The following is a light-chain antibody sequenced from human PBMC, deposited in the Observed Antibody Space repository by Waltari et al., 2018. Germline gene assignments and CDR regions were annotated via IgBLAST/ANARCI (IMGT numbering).Light chain of an antibody. Sequence: EIVLTQSPGTLSLSLGERATLSCRASQSVPSRYLAWYQQRPGQAPRLLSSGASSRATGIPDRFSGSGSGTDFTLTINRLEPEDFAVYYCQQYGSTPPWTFGQGTTVEIK. CDR3: QQYGSTPPWT. CDR1: QSVPSRY. V-gene: IGKV3-20*01. J-gene: IGKJ1*01. CDR2: GAS.